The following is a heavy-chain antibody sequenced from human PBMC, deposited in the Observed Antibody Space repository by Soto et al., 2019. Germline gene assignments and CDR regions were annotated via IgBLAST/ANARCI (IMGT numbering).Heavy chain of an antibody. J-gene: IGHJ6*02. CDR2: ISYDGSIT. V-gene: IGHV3-30-3*01. D-gene: IGHD2-2*01. CDR1: GFTISNYG. Sequence: QVQLVESGGGVVQPGRSLRLSCAASGFTISNYGMHWVRQAPGKGLEWVAVISYDGSITYYADSVKGRFTISRDNSKNTLYLQMNSLRTEETAVYYCATTRVGPCSSSICFSGICDGMDVWGQGTTVTVSS. CDR3: ATTRVGPCSSSICFSGICDGMDV.